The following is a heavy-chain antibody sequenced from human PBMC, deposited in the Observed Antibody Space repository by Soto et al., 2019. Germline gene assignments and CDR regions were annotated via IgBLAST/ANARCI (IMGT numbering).Heavy chain of an antibody. Sequence: QVQLVESGGGVVQPGRSLRLSCAASGFTFSSYAMHWVRQAPGKGLEWVAVISYDGSNKYYADSVKGRFTISRDNSKNTLNLKMNSLRAEDTAVYYCAREGPSSSFDYWGQGTLVTVSS. V-gene: IGHV3-30-3*01. CDR1: GFTFSSYA. CDR3: AREGPSSSFDY. CDR2: ISYDGSNK. D-gene: IGHD6-6*01. J-gene: IGHJ4*02.